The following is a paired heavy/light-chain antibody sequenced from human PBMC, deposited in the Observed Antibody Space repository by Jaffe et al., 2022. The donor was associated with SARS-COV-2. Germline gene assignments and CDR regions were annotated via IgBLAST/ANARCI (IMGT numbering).Light chain of an antibody. CDR2: TAS. Sequence: DIQMTQSPPTLSASVGDRITITCRASQSVSSWLAWYQQKPGKAPKLLIHTASNLESGVPSRFSGSGSGTEFTLTITSLQRDDFATYFCQQCHSLPYTFGQGTKLEIK. V-gene: IGKV1-5*03. CDR3: QQCHSLPYT. J-gene: IGKJ2*01. CDR1: QSVSSW.
Heavy chain of an antibody. Sequence: QVQLQESGPGLVKPSQTLSLTCSVSGGSVSSGGYYWTWIRQHPGRGLEWIGYIYYTGNTDYNPSLKSRVSISLDTSKNQFSLRLISVTAADTAVYYCARGGNVLATAGDYFDYWGQGNLVTVSS. J-gene: IGHJ4*02. V-gene: IGHV4-31*03. D-gene: IGHD3-16*01. CDR3: ARGGNVLATAGDYFDY. CDR1: GGSVSSGGYY. CDR2: IYYTGNT.